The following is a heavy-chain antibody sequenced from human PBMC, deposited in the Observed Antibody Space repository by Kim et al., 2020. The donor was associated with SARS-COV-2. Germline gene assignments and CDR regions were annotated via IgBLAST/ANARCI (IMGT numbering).Heavy chain of an antibody. V-gene: IGHV1-2*04. Sequence: ASVKVSCKASGYTFTGYYMHWVRQAPGQGLEWMGWINPNSGGTNYAQKFQGWVTMTRDTSISTAYMELSRLRSDDTAVYYCARGSVTMVRGLQNWFDPWGQGTLVTVSS. CDR2: INPNSGGT. CDR1: GYTFTGYY. J-gene: IGHJ5*02. CDR3: ARGSVTMVRGLQNWFDP. D-gene: IGHD3-10*01.